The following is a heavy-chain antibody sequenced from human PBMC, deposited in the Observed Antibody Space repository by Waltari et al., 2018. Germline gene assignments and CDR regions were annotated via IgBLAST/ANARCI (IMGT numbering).Heavy chain of an antibody. V-gene: IGHV3-74*01. Sequence: EVQLVESGGGLVQPGGSLRLSCAASGFTFSSSWIPWVRQAPGKGLVWVSRINSDGSSTSYADSVKGRFTISRDNAKNTLYLQMNSLRAEDTAVYYCARDLKFGDSSSCPSGVWGQGTTVTVSS. CDR1: GFTFSSSW. CDR3: ARDLKFGDSSSCPSGV. D-gene: IGHD6-13*01. J-gene: IGHJ6*02. CDR2: INSDGSST.